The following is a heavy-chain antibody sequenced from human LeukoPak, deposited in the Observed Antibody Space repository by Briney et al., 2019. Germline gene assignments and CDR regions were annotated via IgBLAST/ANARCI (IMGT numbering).Heavy chain of an antibody. CDR1: GYTFTGYY. CDR2: INAGNGNT. V-gene: IGHV1-3*03. D-gene: IGHD3-22*01. Sequence: ASVKVSCKASGYTFTGYYMHWVRQAPGQRLEWMGWINAGNGNTKYSQEFRGRVTITRDTSASTAYMELSSLRSEDMAVYYCARYDSSLSGAFDIWGQGTMVTVSS. J-gene: IGHJ3*02. CDR3: ARYDSSLSGAFDI.